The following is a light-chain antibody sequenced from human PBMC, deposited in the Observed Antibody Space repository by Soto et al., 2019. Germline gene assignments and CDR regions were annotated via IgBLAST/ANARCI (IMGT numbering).Light chain of an antibody. CDR2: EVI. CDR3: SSYTTTNTYV. J-gene: IGLJ1*01. CDR1: SSDVGGYNY. Sequence: QSVLTQPPSASGSPGQSVTISCTGTSSDVGGYNYVSWYQQHPGKAPKLMIYEVINRSSGVSNRFSGSKSGNTASLSISGLQAEDEADYYCSSYTTTNTYVFGPGTKVTAL. V-gene: IGLV2-14*01.